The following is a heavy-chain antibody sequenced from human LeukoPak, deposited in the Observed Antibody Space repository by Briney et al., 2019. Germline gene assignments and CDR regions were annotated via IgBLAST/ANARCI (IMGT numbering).Heavy chain of an antibody. J-gene: IGHJ4*02. CDR1: GFTFDDYG. V-gene: IGHV3-20*04. CDR3: ARGATFHNL. Sequence: GGSLRLSCAASGFTFDDYGMSWVRQVPGKGLRWVSGITRNGGTSGYTDSVKGRFIISRDNAKNSLYLQMNSLRAEDTAFYYCARGATFHNLWGQGTLVTVSS. CDR2: ITRNGGTS. D-gene: IGHD2/OR15-2a*01.